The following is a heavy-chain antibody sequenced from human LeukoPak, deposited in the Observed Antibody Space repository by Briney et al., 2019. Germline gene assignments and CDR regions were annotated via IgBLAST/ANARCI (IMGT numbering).Heavy chain of an antibody. V-gene: IGHV3-23*01. CDR1: GFTFSSYA. CDR3: ARLISTSSSRFSDY. CDR2: ISISGENT. J-gene: IGHJ4*02. D-gene: IGHD6-6*01. Sequence: GALRLSCAASGFTFSSYAMSWVRQAPGKGLEWVSAISISGENTYYADSVKGRFTISRDTSRNTLYLQMHSLRAEDTAVYYCARLISTSSSRFSDYWGQGTLVTVSS.